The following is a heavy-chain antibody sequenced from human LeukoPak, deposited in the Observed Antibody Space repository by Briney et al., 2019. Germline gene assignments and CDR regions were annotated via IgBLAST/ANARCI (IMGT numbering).Heavy chain of an antibody. CDR2: IYPGDSDT. V-gene: IGHV5-51*01. D-gene: IGHD3-9*01. Sequence: GEALKISFKGSGYSFTSYWIGWVRPMPGKGLEWMGIIYPGDSDTRYSPSFQGQVTFSADKSISTAYLQWSSLKASDTAMYYCARHRSDILTAWGWYYMDVWGKGTTVTVSS. J-gene: IGHJ6*03. CDR1: GYSFTSYW. CDR3: ARHRSDILTAWGWYYMDV.